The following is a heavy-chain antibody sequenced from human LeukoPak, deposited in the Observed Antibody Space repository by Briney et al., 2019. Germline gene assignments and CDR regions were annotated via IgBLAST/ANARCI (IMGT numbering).Heavy chain of an antibody. CDR1: RFTFSNYW. CDR2: IKQDGSEK. D-gene: IGHD6-13*01. CDR3: ARFDGYSSSWSVDC. J-gene: IGHJ4*02. Sequence: PGGSLRLSCVLPRFTFSNYWMCWVRQAPGKGLEWVANIKQDGSEKYYVDSVKGRFTISRDNAKNSLYLQMNSLRAEDTAVYYCARFDGYSSSWSVDCWGQGTLVTVSS. V-gene: IGHV3-7*01.